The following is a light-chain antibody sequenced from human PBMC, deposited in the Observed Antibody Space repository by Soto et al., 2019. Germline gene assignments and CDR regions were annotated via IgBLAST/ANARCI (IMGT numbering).Light chain of an antibody. V-gene: IGKV3-20*01. CDR3: QHFGSLPET. Sequence: EVVLTQSPGTLSLSPGERVTLSCRASQSVSSSYLAWYQKKPGRAPILLFDSASSRATGIPDRFSGSGSGTYFTLTSSRLEPDDFAVYYCQHFGSLPETFGQGTRVE. CDR1: QSVSSSY. J-gene: IGKJ1*01. CDR2: SAS.